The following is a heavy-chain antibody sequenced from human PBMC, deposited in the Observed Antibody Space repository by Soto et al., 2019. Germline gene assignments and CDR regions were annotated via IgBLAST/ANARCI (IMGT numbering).Heavy chain of an antibody. CDR3: AKDHLPYYYDTQLFDY. Sequence: QVQLVESGGGVVQPGRSLRLSCAASGFTFSSYGMHWVRQAPGKGLEWVAVISYDGSNKYYADSVKGRFTISRDNSKNTLYLQMNSLRAEDTAVYYCAKDHLPYYYDTQLFDYWGQGTLVTVSS. J-gene: IGHJ4*02. D-gene: IGHD3-22*01. CDR1: GFTFSSYG. CDR2: ISYDGSNK. V-gene: IGHV3-30*18.